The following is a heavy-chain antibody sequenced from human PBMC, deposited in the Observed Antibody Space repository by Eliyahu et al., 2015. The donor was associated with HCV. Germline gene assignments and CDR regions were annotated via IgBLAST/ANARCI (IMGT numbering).Heavy chain of an antibody. D-gene: IGHD2-15*01. CDR2: IYPGDSDT. CDR3: ARRGYCSGGSCFSAPFDY. CDR1: W. J-gene: IGHJ4*02. V-gene: IGHV5-51*01. Sequence: WIGWVRQMPGEGLEWMGIIYPGDSDTRYSPSFQGQVTISADKSISTAYLQWSSLKASDTAMYYCARRGYCSGGSCFSAPFDYWGQGTLVTVSS.